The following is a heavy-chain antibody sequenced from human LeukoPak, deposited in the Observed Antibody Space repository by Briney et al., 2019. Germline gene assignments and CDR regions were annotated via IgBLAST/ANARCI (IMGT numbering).Heavy chain of an antibody. CDR3: ARHPELLCPFDY. Sequence: SETLSLTCTVSGDSISSNPYYWGWLRQPPGKGLEWIGTIYYSGITYYNPSLKSRVTISVDTSKNQFSLKLSSVTAADTAVYYCARHPELLCPFDYWGQGTLVTVSS. J-gene: IGHJ4*02. D-gene: IGHD2-2*01. CDR2: IYYSGIT. CDR1: GDSISSNPYY. V-gene: IGHV4-39*01.